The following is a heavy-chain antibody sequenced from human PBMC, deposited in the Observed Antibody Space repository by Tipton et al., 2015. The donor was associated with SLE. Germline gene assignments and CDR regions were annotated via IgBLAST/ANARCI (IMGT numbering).Heavy chain of an antibody. J-gene: IGHJ4*02. CDR2: INHSGST. CDR3: ARHSLATAVFDS. D-gene: IGHD6-13*01. CDR1: GGSFSGYH. V-gene: IGHV4-34*01. Sequence: TLSLTCAVYGGSFSGYHWSWIRQPPGKGLEWIGEINHSGSTNYNPSLKSRVTISVDTSKNQFSLKLSSVTAADTAVYFCARHSLATAVFDSWGQGTLVTVST.